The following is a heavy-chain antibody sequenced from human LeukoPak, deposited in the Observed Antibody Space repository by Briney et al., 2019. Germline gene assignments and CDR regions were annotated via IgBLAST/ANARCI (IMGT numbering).Heavy chain of an antibody. CDR3: ARPHGYDSSGYYYDYFDY. CDR1: GGSISSYY. Sequence: PSETLSLTCTVSGGSISSYYWSWIRQPLGKGLEWIGYIYYSGSTNYNPSLKSRVTISVDTSKNQFSLKLSSVTAADTAVYYCARPHGYDSSGYYYDYFDYWGQGTLVTVSS. D-gene: IGHD3-22*01. CDR2: IYYSGST. V-gene: IGHV4-59*08. J-gene: IGHJ4*02.